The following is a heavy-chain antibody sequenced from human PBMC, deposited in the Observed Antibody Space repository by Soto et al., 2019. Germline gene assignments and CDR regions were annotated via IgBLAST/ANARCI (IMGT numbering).Heavy chain of an antibody. CDR3: AKEHIGGSYYYYYYGMDV. V-gene: IGHV3-30*18. CDR1: GFTFSSYG. CDR2: ISYDGSNK. D-gene: IGHD1-26*01. J-gene: IGHJ6*02. Sequence: QVQLVESGGGVVQPGRSLRLSCAASGFTFSSYGMHWVRQAPGKGLEWVAVISYDGSNKYYADSVKGRFTISRDNSKYTLYLQLNSQRAEDTAVYYCAKEHIGGSYYYYYYGMDVWGQGTTVTVSS.